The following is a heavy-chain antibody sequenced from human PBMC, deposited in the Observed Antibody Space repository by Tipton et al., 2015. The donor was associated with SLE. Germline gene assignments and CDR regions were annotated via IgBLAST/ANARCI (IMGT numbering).Heavy chain of an antibody. D-gene: IGHD3-3*01. J-gene: IGHJ4*02. CDR2: IYTSGST. Sequence: TLSLTRTVSGGSISSHYWSWIRQPPGKGLEWIGHIYTSGSTNYNPPLKSRVTISVDTSKNQFSLKLSSVTAADTAVYYCARSWVYDFWSGYPFDYWGQGTLVTVSS. CDR1: GGSISSHY. V-gene: IGHV4-4*08. CDR3: ARSWVYDFWSGYPFDY.